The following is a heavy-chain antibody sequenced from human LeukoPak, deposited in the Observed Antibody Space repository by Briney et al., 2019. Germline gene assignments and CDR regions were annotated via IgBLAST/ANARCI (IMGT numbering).Heavy chain of an antibody. V-gene: IGHV3-66*01. J-gene: IGHJ4*02. CDR3: ARDGGYLPGGRIDY. D-gene: IGHD3-16*01. CDR2: IYSGGST. CDR1: GFTVSSNY. Sequence: QPGGSLRLSCAASGFTVSSNYMSWVRQAPGKGLEWVSVIYSGGSTYYADSVKGRFTISRDNSKNTLYLQMNSLRAEDTAVYYCARDGGYLPGGRIDYWGQGTLVTVSS.